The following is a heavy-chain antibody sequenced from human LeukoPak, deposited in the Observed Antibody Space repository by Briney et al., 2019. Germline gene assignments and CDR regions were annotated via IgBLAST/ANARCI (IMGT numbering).Heavy chain of an antibody. CDR1: GVTFSSYA. Sequence: GGSLRLSCAASGVTFSSYAMSWVRQAPGKGLEWVSAISGSGGSTYYADSVKGRFTISRDNSKNTLYLQMNSLRAEDTAVYYCAKLGYSSSWYTRFGGPTFDYWGQGTLVTVSS. CDR3: AKLGYSSSWYTRFGGPTFDY. V-gene: IGHV3-23*01. D-gene: IGHD6-13*01. CDR2: ISGSGGST. J-gene: IGHJ4*02.